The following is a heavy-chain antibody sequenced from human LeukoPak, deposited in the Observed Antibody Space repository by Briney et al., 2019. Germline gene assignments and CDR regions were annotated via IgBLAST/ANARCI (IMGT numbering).Heavy chain of an antibody. J-gene: IGHJ4*02. D-gene: IGHD1/OR15-1a*01. V-gene: IGHV5-51*01. CDR2: IHPGDSDT. CDR1: GYSFTNYY. Sequence: GASLTITCNGSGYSFTNYYIAWVRHMPGKGLEWMGIIHPGDSDTRYRPSFQGQVTISVDKSITTAYLQWNKLKPSDTAIYYCARDRGTNFLDYWGQGTPVTV. CDR3: ARDRGTNFLDY.